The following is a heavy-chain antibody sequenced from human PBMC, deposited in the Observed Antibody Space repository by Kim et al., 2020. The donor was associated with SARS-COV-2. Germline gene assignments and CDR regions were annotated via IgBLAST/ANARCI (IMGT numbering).Heavy chain of an antibody. D-gene: IGHD3-9*01. J-gene: IGHJ6*02. Sequence: PSLKSRVTISVDTSKNQFSLKLSSVTAADTAVYYCARGTILNGGYYGMDVWGQGTTVTVSS. V-gene: IGHV4-34*01. CDR3: ARGTILNGGYYGMDV.